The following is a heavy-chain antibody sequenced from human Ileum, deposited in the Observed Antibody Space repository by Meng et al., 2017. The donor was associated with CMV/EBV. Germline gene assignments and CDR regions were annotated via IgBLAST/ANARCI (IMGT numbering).Heavy chain of an antibody. CDR1: ADSFTGYH. Sequence: HVHLQQWLAEVLKPSETRSANHTLSADSFTGYHWTWIRQPPGKGPEWSGEINYRGSIHYSPSLESRVTISLDMSTNQLSLKLNSVTAADTAVYYCVRGNWVSDFWGQGTLVTVSS. J-gene: IGHJ4*02. D-gene: IGHD7-27*01. CDR2: INYRGSI. CDR3: VRGNWVSDF. V-gene: IGHV4-34*01.